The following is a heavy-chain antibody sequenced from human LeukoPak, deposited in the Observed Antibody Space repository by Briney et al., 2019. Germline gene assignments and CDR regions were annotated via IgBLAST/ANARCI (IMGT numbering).Heavy chain of an antibody. Sequence: SETLSLTCTVSGGSISSYYWSWIRQSPGKGLEWIGYIYYSGSTNYNPSLKSRVTISVDTSKNQFSLKLSSVTAADTAVYYCARHHKDYDSGSYNDYWGQGTLVTVSS. V-gene: IGHV4-59*08. CDR3: ARHHKDYDSGSYNDY. CDR2: IYYSGST. D-gene: IGHD3-10*01. CDR1: GGSISSYY. J-gene: IGHJ4*02.